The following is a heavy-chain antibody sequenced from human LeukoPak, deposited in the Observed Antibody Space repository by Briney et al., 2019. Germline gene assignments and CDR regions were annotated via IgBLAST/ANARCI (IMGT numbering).Heavy chain of an antibody. CDR1: GFTFDDYA. CDR2: ISWNSGSI. V-gene: IGHV3-9*03. Sequence: TGGSLRLSCAASGFTFDDYAMHWVRQAPGKGLEWVSGISWNSGSIGYADSVKGRFTISRDNAKNSLYLQMNSLRAEDMALYYCAKANGRSSSWYHDAFDIWGQGTMVTVSS. CDR3: AKANGRSSSWYHDAFDI. J-gene: IGHJ3*02. D-gene: IGHD6-13*01.